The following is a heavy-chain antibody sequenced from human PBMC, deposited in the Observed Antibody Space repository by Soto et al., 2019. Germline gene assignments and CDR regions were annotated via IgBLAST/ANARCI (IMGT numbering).Heavy chain of an antibody. J-gene: IGHJ6*02. Sequence: ASVKVSCKASGGTFSSYTISWVRQAPGQGLEWMGRIIPILGIANYAQKFQGRVTITADKSTSTAYMELSSLRSEDTAVYYCARTTSSGPYYYYGMDVWGQGTTVTVSS. CDR2: IIPILGIA. CDR3: ARTTSSGPYYYYGMDV. V-gene: IGHV1-69*02. CDR1: GGTFSSYT. D-gene: IGHD6-19*01.